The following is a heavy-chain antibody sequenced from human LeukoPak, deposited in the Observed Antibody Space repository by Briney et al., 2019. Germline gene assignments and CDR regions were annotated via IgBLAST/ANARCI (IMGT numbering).Heavy chain of an antibody. D-gene: IGHD3-9*01. CDR2: TYFSGSA. CDR3: ARGDDLLTGSYDWFNP. CDR1: GVSMNNNY. J-gene: IGHJ5*02. Sequence: SETLSLTCAVSGVSMNNNYWAWIRQSPAGELELIGYTYFSGSATYNPSLNSRVSISVDSSKNQFSLDLTSLTAADTAVYYCARGDDLLTGSYDWFNPWGQGTLVIVSS. V-gene: IGHV4-4*09.